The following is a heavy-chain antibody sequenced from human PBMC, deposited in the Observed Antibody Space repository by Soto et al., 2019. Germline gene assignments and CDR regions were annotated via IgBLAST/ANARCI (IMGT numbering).Heavy chain of an antibody. D-gene: IGHD2-8*01. Sequence: GGALRLSCAAYGFTVSSNYMSWVRQAPGKGLEWVSVIYSGGSTYYADSVKGRFTISRDNSKNTLYLQMNSLRAEDTAVYYCARGPDCTNGVCYYYYGMDVWGQGTTVTVSS. CDR2: IYSGGST. V-gene: IGHV3-53*01. CDR1: GFTVSSNY. J-gene: IGHJ6*02. CDR3: ARGPDCTNGVCYYYYGMDV.